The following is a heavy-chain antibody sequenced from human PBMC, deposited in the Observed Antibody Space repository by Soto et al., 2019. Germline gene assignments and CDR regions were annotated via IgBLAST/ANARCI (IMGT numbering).Heavy chain of an antibody. V-gene: IGHV1-69*13. CDR1: GGTFSSYA. CDR2: IIPIFSTA. CDR3: ARVEVTDPGYYYYYGMDV. Sequence: SVKVSCKASGGTFSSYAISWVRQAPGQGLEWMGGIIPIFSTANYAQKFQGRVTITADESTSTAYMELSSLRSEDTAVYYCARVEVTDPGYYYYYGMDVWGQGTTVTVSS. J-gene: IGHJ6*02.